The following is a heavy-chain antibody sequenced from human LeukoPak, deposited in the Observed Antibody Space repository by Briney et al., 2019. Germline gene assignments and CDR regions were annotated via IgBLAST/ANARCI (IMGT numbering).Heavy chain of an antibody. J-gene: IGHJ4*02. CDR2: INPSGGST. V-gene: IGHV1-46*01. Sequence: ASVKVSCKASGYTFTSYYMHWVRQAPGQGLEWMGIINPSGGSTSYAQKFQGRVTITADESTSTAYMELSSLRSEDTAVYYCARVARVGAYYFDYWGQGTLVTVSS. D-gene: IGHD1-26*01. CDR3: ARVARVGAYYFDY. CDR1: GYTFTSYY.